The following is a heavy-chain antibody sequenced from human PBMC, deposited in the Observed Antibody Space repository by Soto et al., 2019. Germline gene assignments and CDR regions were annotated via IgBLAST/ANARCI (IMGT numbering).Heavy chain of an antibody. J-gene: IGHJ4*02. CDR2: TYYRSRWHN. CDR3: ARDLGYCGTTSCSEFYFDF. CDR1: GDSVSRNSAA. D-gene: IGHD2-2*03. Sequence: PSQTLSLTCAISGDSVSRNSAAWNWIRQSPSRGLEWLGRTYYRSRWHNDYAVSVKSRITINPDTSNNQFSLHLNSVTPEDTAVYYCARDLGYCGTTSCSEFYFDFWGQGTLVTVS. V-gene: IGHV6-1*01.